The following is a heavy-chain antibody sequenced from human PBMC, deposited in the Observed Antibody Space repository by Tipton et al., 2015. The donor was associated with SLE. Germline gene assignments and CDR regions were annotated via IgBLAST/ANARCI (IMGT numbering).Heavy chain of an antibody. Sequence: RSLRLSCAASGFKFDDYAMHWVRQAPGKGLEWVSGINWNSGDIGYADSVKGRFTISRDNAENSLSLQMNSLRAEDTALYYCAKGWGRMVRYFFDYWGQGILVTVSS. CDR2: INWNSGDI. D-gene: IGHD3-10*01. J-gene: IGHJ4*02. CDR1: GFKFDDYA. CDR3: AKGWGRMVRYFFDY. V-gene: IGHV3-9*01.